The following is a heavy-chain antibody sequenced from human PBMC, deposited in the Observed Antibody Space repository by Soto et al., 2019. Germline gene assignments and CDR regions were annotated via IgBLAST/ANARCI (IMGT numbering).Heavy chain of an antibody. Sequence: QVQLVQSGAEVKKPGASVEVSCKASGYTFTSYGISWVRQAPGQGVEWMGWISAYNGNTTNAQKLQGRVTQTADTSTSTAYRELRSLTSADTAVYYCARYWWAVSGTGNFDYWGQGALVTVSS. CDR2: ISAYNGNT. V-gene: IGHV1-18*01. CDR1: GYTFTSYG. J-gene: IGHJ4*02. CDR3: ARYWWAVSGTGNFDY. D-gene: IGHD6-19*01.